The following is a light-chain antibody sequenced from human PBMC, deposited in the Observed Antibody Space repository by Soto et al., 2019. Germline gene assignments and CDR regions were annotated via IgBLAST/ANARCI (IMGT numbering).Light chain of an antibody. Sequence: QSALTQPRSVSGSPGQSVTISCTGTSSDVGGYDYVSWYQQHPGKAPKLMIYDVSKRPSGVPDRFSGSKSGSTASLTISGLQVEDEADYYCSSYAGSYTWVFGGWTKLTVL. CDR1: SSDVGGYDY. J-gene: IGLJ3*02. CDR2: DVS. CDR3: SSYAGSYTWV. V-gene: IGLV2-11*01.